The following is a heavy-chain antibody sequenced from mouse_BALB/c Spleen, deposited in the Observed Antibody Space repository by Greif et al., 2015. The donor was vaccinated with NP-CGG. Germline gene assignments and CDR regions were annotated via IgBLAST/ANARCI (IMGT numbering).Heavy chain of an antibody. Sequence: EVQGVESGGGLVKPGGSLKLSCVASGFTFSSYTMSWVRQTPEKRLEWVATISSGGSYTYYPDSVKGRFTISRDNAKNTLYLQMSSLKSEDTAMYYCTAITRFAYWGQGTLVTVSA. CDR3: TAITRFAY. D-gene: IGHD2-4*01. CDR1: GFTFSSYT. J-gene: IGHJ3*01. V-gene: IGHV5-6-4*01. CDR2: ISSGGSYT.